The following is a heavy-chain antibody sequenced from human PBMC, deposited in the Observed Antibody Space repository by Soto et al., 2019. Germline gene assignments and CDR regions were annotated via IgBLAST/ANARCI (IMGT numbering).Heavy chain of an antibody. V-gene: IGHV1-8*01. Sequence: GYSVKVSCKASGDTFIKYDINWVRQATGQGLEWMGWMNPSNGNAGYAQNFRGRVTMTSNTSITTAYMELSGLRYEDTAVYYCARRKERSGPNYFDVWGQGTLVTVSS. J-gene: IGHJ4*02. D-gene: IGHD6-25*01. CDR2: MNPSNGNA. CDR3: ARRKERSGPNYFDV. CDR1: GDTFIKYD.